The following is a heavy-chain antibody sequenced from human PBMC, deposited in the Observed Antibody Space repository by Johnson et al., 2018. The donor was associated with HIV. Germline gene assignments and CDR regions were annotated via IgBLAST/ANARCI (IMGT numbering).Heavy chain of an antibody. J-gene: IGHJ3*02. D-gene: IGHD6-6*01. CDR2: LNWNGGRT. Sequence: EVQLVESGGGLVQPGGSLRLSCAASGFTFSSYWMHWVRQAPGKGLEWVAGLNWNGGRTGYADSVKGRFTMSRDNAKNSLFLQMNSLRAEDTALYYCAKAVAARPQGNDGAFDIWGQGTMVTVSS. CDR3: AKAVAARPQGNDGAFDI. V-gene: IGHV3-20*04. CDR1: GFTFSSYW.